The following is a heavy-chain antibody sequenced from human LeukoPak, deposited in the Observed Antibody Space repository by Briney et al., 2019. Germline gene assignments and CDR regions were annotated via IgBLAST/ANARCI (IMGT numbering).Heavy chain of an antibody. V-gene: IGHV3-23*01. CDR2: ISGSGGSA. CDR1: GFTFSSYA. Sequence: TGGSLRLSCAASGFTFSSYAMSWVRQAPGKGLEWVSAISGSGGSAYYADSVKGRFTISRDNSKNTLYLQINSLRAEDTAVYYCAKNLPRGGCSGGSCYFDYWGQGTLVTVSS. J-gene: IGHJ4*02. CDR3: AKNLPRGGCSGGSCYFDY. D-gene: IGHD2-15*01.